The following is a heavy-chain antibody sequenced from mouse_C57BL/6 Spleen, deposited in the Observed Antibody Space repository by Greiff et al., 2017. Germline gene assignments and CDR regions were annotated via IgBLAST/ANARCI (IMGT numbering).Heavy chain of an antibody. D-gene: IGHD1-1*01. CDR3: VITTVVAGYFDY. CDR1: GYSITSGYY. Sequence: EVQLQESGPGLVKPSQSLSLTCSVTGYSITSGYYWNWIRQFPGNKLEWMGYISYDGSNNYNPSLKNRISITRDTSKNQFFLKLNSVTTEDTATYYCVITTVVAGYFDYWGQGTTLTVSS. J-gene: IGHJ2*01. V-gene: IGHV3-6*01. CDR2: ISYDGSN.